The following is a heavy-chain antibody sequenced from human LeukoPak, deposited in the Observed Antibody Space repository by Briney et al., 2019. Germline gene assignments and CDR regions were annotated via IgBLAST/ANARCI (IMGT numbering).Heavy chain of an antibody. CDR1: GGSISSSSYY. CDR2: IYYSWST. D-gene: IGHD3-3*01. V-gene: IGHV4-39*01. J-gene: IGHJ5*02. CDR3: ARHPHSGGFWSGYYTDNWFDP. Sequence: NPSETLSLTCTVSGGSISSSSYYWGWLPQPPGKGLEWLGSIYYSWSTYYNPSLKIRVTISVDTSKNQFSLKLSSVTAADTAVYYGARHPHSGGFWSGYYTDNWFDPWGQGTLVTVSS.